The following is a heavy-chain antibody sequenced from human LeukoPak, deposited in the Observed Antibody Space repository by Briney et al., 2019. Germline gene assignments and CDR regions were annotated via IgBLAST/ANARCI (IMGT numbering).Heavy chain of an antibody. Sequence: GGSLRLSCAASGFTFSSYGMHWVRQAPGKGLEWVAVIWYDGSNKYYADSVKGRFTISRDNPKNTLYLQMNSLRAEDTAVYYCARGGGGLRFLEWLPHYYYYGMDVWGQGTTVTVSS. V-gene: IGHV3-33*01. CDR2: IWYDGSNK. CDR3: ARGGGGLRFLEWLPHYYYYGMDV. D-gene: IGHD3-3*01. J-gene: IGHJ6*02. CDR1: GFTFSSYG.